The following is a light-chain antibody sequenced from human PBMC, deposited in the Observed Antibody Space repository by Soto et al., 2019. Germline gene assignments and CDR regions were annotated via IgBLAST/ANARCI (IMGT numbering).Light chain of an antibody. J-gene: IGLJ2*01. V-gene: IGLV1-47*01. CDR3: AAWDDSLSGVV. Sequence: SVLTQPPSASGTPGQRVTISCSGSISNIGSNFIYWYQQLPGTAPKLLIYRNNERPSGVPDRFSGSKSGTSASLAISGLRSEDEADYHCAAWDDSLSGVVFGGGTKLTV. CDR1: ISNIGSNF. CDR2: RNN.